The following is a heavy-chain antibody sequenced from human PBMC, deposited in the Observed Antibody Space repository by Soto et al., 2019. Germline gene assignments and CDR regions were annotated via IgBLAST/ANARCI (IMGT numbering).Heavy chain of an antibody. CDR2: IIPIFGTA. CDR3: AGASGYYYRVDY. Sequence: GASVKVSCKASGGTFSSYAISWVRQAPGQGLEWMGGIIPIFGTANYAQKFQGRVTITADESTSTAYMELSSLRSEDTAVYYCAGASGYYYRVDYWGQGTLVTVSS. D-gene: IGHD3-22*01. CDR1: GGTFSSYA. V-gene: IGHV1-69*13. J-gene: IGHJ4*02.